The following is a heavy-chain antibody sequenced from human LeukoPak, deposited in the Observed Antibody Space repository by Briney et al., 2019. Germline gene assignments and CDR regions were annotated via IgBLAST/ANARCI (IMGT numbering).Heavy chain of an antibody. CDR2: IYSGGRT. J-gene: IGHJ1*01. Sequence: GGSLRLSCAASGFTLSSNYMSWVRQAPGKGLEWVSVIYSGGRTYYADSVKGRFTISRDNSKNTLYLQMNSLRAEDTAVYYCARGNSGSYFEYFQHWGQGTLVTVSS. D-gene: IGHD1-26*01. CDR3: ARGNSGSYFEYFQH. V-gene: IGHV3-53*01. CDR1: GFTLSSNY.